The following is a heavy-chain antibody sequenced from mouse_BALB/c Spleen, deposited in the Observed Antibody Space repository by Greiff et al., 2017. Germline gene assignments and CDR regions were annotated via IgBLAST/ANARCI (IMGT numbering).Heavy chain of an antibody. CDR1: GYTFTSYT. V-gene: IGHV1-4*01. Sequence: QVQLQQSGAELARPGASVKMSCKASGYTFTSYTMHWVKQRPGQGLEWIGYINPSSGYTNYNQKFKDKATLTADKSSSTAYMQLSSLTSEDSAVYYCAKFITTARFSYWGPGTLVTVSA. CDR3: AKFITTARFSY. CDR2: INPSSGYT. J-gene: IGHJ3*01. D-gene: IGHD1-2*01.